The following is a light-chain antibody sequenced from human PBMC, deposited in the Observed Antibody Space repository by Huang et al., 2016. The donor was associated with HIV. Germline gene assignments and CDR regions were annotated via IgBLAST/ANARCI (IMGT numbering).Light chain of an antibody. CDR1: QRISSW. V-gene: IGKV1-5*01. Sequence: DTQMTQYPSTLSAYEGERNTITCRASQRISSWLAWYQQKPGKAPNLLIYDASTLESGVPSRFSGSGSGTEFTLTISSLQPEDFATYYCQQYNNYPWTFGQGTKVEVK. CDR3: QQYNNYPWT. J-gene: IGKJ1*01. CDR2: DAS.